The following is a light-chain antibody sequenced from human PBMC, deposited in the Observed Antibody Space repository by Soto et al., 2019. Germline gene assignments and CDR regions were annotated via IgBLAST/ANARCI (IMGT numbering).Light chain of an antibody. Sequence: QSVLTQPPSVSAAPGQRVTISCSGSSSNIGNNYVSWYQQLPGTAPKLLIYDNDKRPSGIPDRFSGSKSGTSATLGITGLQTGDEADYYCATWDSSLGGGVFGGGTKVTVL. CDR1: SSNIGNNY. J-gene: IGLJ3*02. CDR3: ATWDSSLGGGV. CDR2: DND. V-gene: IGLV1-51*01.